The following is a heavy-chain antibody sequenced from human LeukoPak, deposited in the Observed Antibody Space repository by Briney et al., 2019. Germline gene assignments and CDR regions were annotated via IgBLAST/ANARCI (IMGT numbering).Heavy chain of an antibody. Sequence: GGSLRLSCAASGFMFTSYAMSWVRQAPGKGLEWVAAISGGGTTTYYADSVKGRFTISRDTSKKTLYLEMNRMRAEDTAIYYCAKELVAAASLSFDYWGQGTLVTVSS. CDR3: AKELVAAASLSFDY. CDR2: ISGGGTTT. V-gene: IGHV3-23*01. D-gene: IGHD2-15*01. J-gene: IGHJ4*02. CDR1: GFMFTSYA.